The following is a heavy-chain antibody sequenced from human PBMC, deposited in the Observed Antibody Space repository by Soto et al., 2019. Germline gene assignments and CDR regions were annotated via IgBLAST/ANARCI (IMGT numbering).Heavy chain of an antibody. D-gene: IGHD3-10*01. CDR1: GFSFTTYA. CDR3: VKEGMAGSGSSYNKCYYDY. Sequence: LRLSCAASGFSFTTYAMSWVRQAPGKGLEWVSAISGSGRSTYYAESVKGRFTISRDNSKNTLYLHMSSLRAEDRAVYYCVKEGMAGSGSSYNKCYYDYWGQGTLVTVSS. J-gene: IGHJ4*02. CDR2: ISGSGRST. V-gene: IGHV3-23*01.